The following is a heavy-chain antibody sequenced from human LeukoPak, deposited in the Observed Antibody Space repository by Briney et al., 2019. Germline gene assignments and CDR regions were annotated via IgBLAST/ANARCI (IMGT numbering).Heavy chain of an antibody. CDR2: INQDGSEK. Sequence: GGSLRLSCAVSGFTFSSHWMGWVRQAAGKGLGWVANINQDGSEKHYVDSVKGRFTISRDNAKNALYLQMNSLRVEDTAVYYCARDGVAAGTYFDYWGQGTLVTVSS. V-gene: IGHV3-7*01. CDR1: GFTFSSHW. CDR3: ARDGVAAGTYFDY. J-gene: IGHJ4*02. D-gene: IGHD6-13*01.